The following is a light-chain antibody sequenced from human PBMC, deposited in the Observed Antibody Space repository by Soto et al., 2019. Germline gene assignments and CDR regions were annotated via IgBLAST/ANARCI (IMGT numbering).Light chain of an antibody. Sequence: QSVLTQPPSVSGAPGQRVTISCTGSSSNIGAGYDVHWYQQLPGTAPKLLIYGNTNRPSGVPDRFSGSKSGTSASLAITGLQADDEADYYCQSYDSSLSGPYVFGTGTHLTVL. CDR2: GNT. CDR3: QSYDSSLSGPYV. CDR1: SSNIGAGYD. V-gene: IGLV1-40*01. J-gene: IGLJ1*01.